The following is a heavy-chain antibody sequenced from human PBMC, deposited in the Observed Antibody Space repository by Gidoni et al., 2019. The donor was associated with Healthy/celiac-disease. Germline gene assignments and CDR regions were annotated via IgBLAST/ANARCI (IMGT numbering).Heavy chain of an antibody. J-gene: IGHJ3*02. Sequence: QVQLPESGSGLVKPSDTLSLTCTVSGGSISSYYWIWTRQPPGKGLERIGYFYYSGSTNYNPSLKSRVTISVDTSKNQFSLKLSAVTAAGTAVYYCAREDITTYGAFDILGQGTMVTVSS. D-gene: IGHD3-3*01. V-gene: IGHV4-59*01. CDR2: FYYSGST. CDR1: GGSISSYY. CDR3: AREDITTYGAFDI.